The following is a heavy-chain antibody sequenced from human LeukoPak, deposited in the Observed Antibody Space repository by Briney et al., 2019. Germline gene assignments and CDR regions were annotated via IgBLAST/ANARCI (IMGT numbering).Heavy chain of an antibody. Sequence: GGSLRLSCAASGFTFSSYAMHWVRQAPGKGLEWVAVISYDGSNKYYADSVKGRFTISRDNSKNTLYLQMNSLRAEDTAVYYCAKSRAYGDYVSWFDPWGQGTLVTVSS. J-gene: IGHJ5*02. CDR3: AKSRAYGDYVSWFDP. CDR1: GFTFSSYA. V-gene: IGHV3-30-3*02. D-gene: IGHD4-17*01. CDR2: ISYDGSNK.